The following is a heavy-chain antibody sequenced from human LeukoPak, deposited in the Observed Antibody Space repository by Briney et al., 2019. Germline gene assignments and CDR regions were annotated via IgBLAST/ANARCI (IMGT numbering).Heavy chain of an antibody. CDR2: IRYDGSNK. CDR1: GFTFSSYG. D-gene: IGHD2-2*01. CDR3: AKDRYCSSTSCLHEEYFQH. Sequence: GGSLRLSCAASGFTFSSYGMHWVRQAPGKGLEWVAFIRYDGSNKYYADSVKGRFTISRDNSKNTLYLQMNSLRAEDTTVYYCAKDRYCSSTSCLHEEYFQHWGQGTLVTVSS. V-gene: IGHV3-30*02. J-gene: IGHJ1*01.